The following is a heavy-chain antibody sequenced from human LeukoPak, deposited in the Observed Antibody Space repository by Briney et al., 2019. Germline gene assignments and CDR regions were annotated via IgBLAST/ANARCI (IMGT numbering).Heavy chain of an antibody. V-gene: IGHV3-11*01. CDR1: GFTFSDHY. D-gene: IGHD6-13*01. CDR3: TSSRVAAPGTLDY. CDR2: MSSSGSSI. J-gene: IGHJ4*02. Sequence: GGSLRLSCAASGFTFSDHYINWIRQAPGKGLEGVSYMSSSGSSIFYVDSVKGRFTISRNNAKNSLHLQVNSLRAEDTAVYYCTSSRVAAPGTLDYWGQGTLVIVSS.